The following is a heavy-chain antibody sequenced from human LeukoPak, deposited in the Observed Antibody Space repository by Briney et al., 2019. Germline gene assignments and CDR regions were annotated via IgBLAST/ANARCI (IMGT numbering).Heavy chain of an antibody. V-gene: IGHV3-30-3*01. CDR3: ARALDSSGWNGRDY. CDR2: ISYDGSNK. J-gene: IGHJ4*02. Sequence: GGSLRLSCAASGFSFNSYAMHWARQAPGKGLEWVAVISYDGSNKDYADSVKGRFTISRDKSKNTLYLQMNSLRPEDTAVYYCARALDSSGWNGRDYWGQETLVTVSS. D-gene: IGHD6-19*01. CDR1: GFSFNSYA.